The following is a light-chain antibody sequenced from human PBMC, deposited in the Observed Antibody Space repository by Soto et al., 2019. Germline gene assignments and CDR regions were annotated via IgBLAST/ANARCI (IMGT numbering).Light chain of an antibody. Sequence: QSVLTQPRSVSGSPGQSVTVSCTGTSSDVGGYNYVSWYRQYPGEAPKLLIYDVTERLSGVPDRFSGSKSGNTASLTISGLQVEYEADDYCCSDTGGQIQYVVGTGTKVTVL. CDR3: CSDTGGQIQYV. V-gene: IGLV2-11*01. CDR2: DVT. CDR1: SSDVGGYNY. J-gene: IGLJ1*01.